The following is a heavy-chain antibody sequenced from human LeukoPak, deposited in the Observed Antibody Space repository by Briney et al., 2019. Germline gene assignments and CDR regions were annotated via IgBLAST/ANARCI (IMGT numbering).Heavy chain of an antibody. Sequence: GEPLKISCKGSGYTFTNYWIGWVRPMPGKGLEWMGIIYPGNSDTRYSPSFQGRVTISADKSINTAYLQWSSLKASDTAIYYCARHGPLEMATTDIDYWGQGTLVTVSS. CDR3: ARHGPLEMATTDIDY. J-gene: IGHJ4*02. D-gene: IGHD5-24*01. CDR1: GYTFTNYW. V-gene: IGHV5-51*01. CDR2: IYPGNSDT.